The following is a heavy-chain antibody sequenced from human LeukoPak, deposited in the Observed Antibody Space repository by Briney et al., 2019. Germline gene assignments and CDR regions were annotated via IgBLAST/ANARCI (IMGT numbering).Heavy chain of an antibody. CDR1: GYTFTSYG. CDR3: ARDAQRSYSSGWYGSGIFDP. D-gene: IGHD6-19*01. CDR2: ISAYNGNT. J-gene: IGHJ5*02. Sequence: ASVKASCKASGYTFTSYGISWVRQAPGQGLEWMGWISAYNGNTNYAQKLQGRVTMTTDTSTSTAYMELRSLRSDDTAVYYCARDAQRSYSSGWYGSGIFDPWGQGTLVTVSS. V-gene: IGHV1-18*01.